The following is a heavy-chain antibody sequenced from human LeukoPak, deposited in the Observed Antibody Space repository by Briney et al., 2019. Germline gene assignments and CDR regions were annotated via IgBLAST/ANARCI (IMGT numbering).Heavy chain of an antibody. Sequence: ASVKVSCKASGYTFTKYGITWVRQAPGRGLEWMGWISPYNGNRNYAQKLQDRVTMTTDTSTSTAYMELRSLRSDDTAVYYCARGRGVYASSSTTFDYWGQGTLVTVSS. D-gene: IGHD6-6*01. J-gene: IGHJ4*02. CDR1: GYTFTKYG. CDR3: ARGRGVYASSSTTFDY. V-gene: IGHV1-18*01. CDR2: ISPYNGNR.